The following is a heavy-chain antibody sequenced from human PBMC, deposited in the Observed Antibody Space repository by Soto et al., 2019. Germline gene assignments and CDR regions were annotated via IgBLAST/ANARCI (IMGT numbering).Heavy chain of an antibody. D-gene: IGHD2-15*01. CDR3: ARVETAPGIWGAFDI. J-gene: IGHJ3*02. V-gene: IGHV3-53*04. CDR1: GFTVSSNY. CDR2: IYSGGNT. Sequence: VQLVESGGGLVQPGGSLRLSCAASGFTVSSNYMSRVRQAPGKGLEWVSVIYSGGNTYYADSVKGRFTISRHNSKNTLYLQMNSLRAEDTAVYYCARVETAPGIWGAFDIWGQGTMVTVSS.